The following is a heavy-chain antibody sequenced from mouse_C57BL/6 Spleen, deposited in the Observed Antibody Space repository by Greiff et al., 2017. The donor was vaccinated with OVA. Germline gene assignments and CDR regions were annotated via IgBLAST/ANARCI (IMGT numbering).Heavy chain of an antibody. CDR3: ARRDYEYAPFAY. CDR1: GYAFSSYW. D-gene: IGHD2-4*01. CDR2: IYPGDGDT. V-gene: IGHV1-80*01. J-gene: IGHJ3*01. Sequence: QVQLQQSGAELVKPGASVKISCKASGYAFSSYWLNWVKQRPGKGLEWIGQIYPGDGDTNYNGKFKGKATLTADKSASTAYMQLSSLTSEDSAVYFCARRDYEYAPFAYWGQGTLVTVCA.